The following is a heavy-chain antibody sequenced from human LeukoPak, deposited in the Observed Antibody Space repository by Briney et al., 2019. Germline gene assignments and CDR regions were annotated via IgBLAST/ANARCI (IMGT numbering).Heavy chain of an antibody. D-gene: IGHD4-17*01. V-gene: IGHV1-2*02. CDR3: ARAGYDYGDSSDF. CDR2: INPKNGDS. Sequence: ASVNVSCKASGYPFTTYYIHWVRQAPGQGLEWMGCINPKNGDSKYAQKFQGRVTMTRATSIATAYMEVSRLTSDDTAVYFCARAGYDYGDSSDFWGQGTLVTVSS. J-gene: IGHJ4*02. CDR1: GYPFTTYY.